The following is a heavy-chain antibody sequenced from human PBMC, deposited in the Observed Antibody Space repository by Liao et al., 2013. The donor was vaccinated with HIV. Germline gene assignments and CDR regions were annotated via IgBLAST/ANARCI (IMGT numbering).Heavy chain of an antibody. CDR1: GGSVRSNFYY. D-gene: IGHD5-24*01. Sequence: QLQLQESGPGLVKPSETLSVTCTVSGGSVRSNFYYWAWIRQPPGKGLEWIGSIFYSGSTYYNPSVKSRVTISVDTSKDQFSLKLSSVTAADTAIYYCAREQSVPTQWRDGYPLGYWGQGTLVTVSS. CDR3: AREQSVPTQWRDGYPLGY. CDR2: IFYSGST. J-gene: IGHJ4*02. V-gene: IGHV4-39*07.